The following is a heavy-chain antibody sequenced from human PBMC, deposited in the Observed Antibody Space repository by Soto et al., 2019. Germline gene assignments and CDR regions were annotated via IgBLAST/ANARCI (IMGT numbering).Heavy chain of an antibody. D-gene: IGHD1-1*01. CDR2: IYSGGST. Sequence: HPGGYLRLSCAASGFTVSSNYMSWVRQAPGKGLEWVSVIYSGGSTYYADSVKGRFTISRDNSKNTLYLQMNSLRAEDTAVYYCARQGSISSTGTTGDYYYYYMDVWGKGTTVTVSS. J-gene: IGHJ6*03. V-gene: IGHV3-66*04. CDR3: ARQGSISSTGTTGDYYYYYMDV. CDR1: GFTVSSNY.